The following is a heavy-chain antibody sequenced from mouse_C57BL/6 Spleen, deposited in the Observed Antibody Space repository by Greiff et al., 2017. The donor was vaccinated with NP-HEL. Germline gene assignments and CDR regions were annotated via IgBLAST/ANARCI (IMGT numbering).Heavy chain of an antibody. Sequence: EVMLVESGGGLVKPGGSLKLSCAASGFTFSSYAMSWVRQTPEKRLEWVATISDGGSYTYYPDNVKGRFTISRDNAKNNLYLQMSHLKSEDTAMYYCARDGDYDGDYFDYWGQGTTLTVSS. D-gene: IGHD2-4*01. CDR2: ISDGGSYT. V-gene: IGHV5-4*01. J-gene: IGHJ2*01. CDR3: ARDGDYDGDYFDY. CDR1: GFTFSSYA.